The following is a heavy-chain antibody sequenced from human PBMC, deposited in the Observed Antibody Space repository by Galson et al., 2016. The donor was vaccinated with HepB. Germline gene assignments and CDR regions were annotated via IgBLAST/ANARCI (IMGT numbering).Heavy chain of an antibody. Sequence: SLRLSCAASGFTIDNYGMIWVRQGPGKGLEWVSGINWNGGDTGYADSVKGRFTVSRDNAQNALFLQMNSLRADDTALYYCARAAEYTPYYYFYMDVWGKGTTVTVSS. D-gene: IGHD2/OR15-2a*01. CDR3: ARAAEYTPYYYFYMDV. CDR2: INWNGGDT. CDR1: GFTIDNYG. V-gene: IGHV3-20*04. J-gene: IGHJ6*03.